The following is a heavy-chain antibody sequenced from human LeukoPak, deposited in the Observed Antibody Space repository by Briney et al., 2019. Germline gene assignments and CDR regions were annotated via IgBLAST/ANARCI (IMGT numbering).Heavy chain of an antibody. CDR1: GGSISSGGYY. Sequence: SETLSLTCTVSGGSISSGGYYWSWIRQYPGKGLEWIGYIYYSGSTYYNPSLKSRVTISVDTSKNQFSLKLSSVTAADTAVYYCARYGDSFGFQYYFDYWGQGTLVTVSS. CDR3: ARYGDSFGFQYYFDY. CDR2: IYYSGST. D-gene: IGHD7-27*01. V-gene: IGHV4-31*03. J-gene: IGHJ4*02.